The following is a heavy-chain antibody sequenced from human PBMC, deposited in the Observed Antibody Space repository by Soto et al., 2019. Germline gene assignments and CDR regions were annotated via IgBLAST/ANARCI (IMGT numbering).Heavy chain of an antibody. CDR3: ARQDTAMVINYYGMDV. Sequence: GESLKISCKGSGYSFTSYWIGWVRQMPGKGLEWMGIIYPGDSDTRYSPSFQGQVTISADKSINTAYLQWSSPKASDTAMYYCARQDTAMVINYYGMDVWGQGTTVTVSS. D-gene: IGHD5-18*01. CDR2: IYPGDSDT. CDR1: GYSFTSYW. V-gene: IGHV5-51*01. J-gene: IGHJ6*02.